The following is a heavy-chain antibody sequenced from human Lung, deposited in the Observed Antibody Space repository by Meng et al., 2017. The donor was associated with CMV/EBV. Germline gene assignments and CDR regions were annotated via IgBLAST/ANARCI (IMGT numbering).Heavy chain of an antibody. V-gene: IGHV1-18*01. D-gene: IGHD3-3*01. J-gene: IGHJ5*02. CDR1: GYTFTSYG. CDR3: ARDWRLMNAQPNWFDP. Sequence: ASVXVSXKASGYTFTSYGINWVRQAPGQGLEWMAWISTYNGNTYYAQKFQGRVTLTTDTSTSAAYMELRSLRSDDTAVYYCARDWRLMNAQPNWFDPWGQGNXVTVSS. CDR2: ISTYNGNT.